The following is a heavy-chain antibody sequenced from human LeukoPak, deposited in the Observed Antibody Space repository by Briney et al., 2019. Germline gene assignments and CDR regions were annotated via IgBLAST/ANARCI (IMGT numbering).Heavy chain of an antibody. CDR2: IGTAGDT. CDR1: GFTFSSYD. Sequence: GGSLRLSCAASGFTFSSYDMHWVRQATGKGLEWVSAIGTAGDTYYPGSVKGRFTISRENAKNSLYLQMNSLRAEDTAVYYCAREVAVAGYFDYWGQGTLVTVSS. D-gene: IGHD6-19*01. V-gene: IGHV3-13*01. CDR3: AREVAVAGYFDY. J-gene: IGHJ4*02.